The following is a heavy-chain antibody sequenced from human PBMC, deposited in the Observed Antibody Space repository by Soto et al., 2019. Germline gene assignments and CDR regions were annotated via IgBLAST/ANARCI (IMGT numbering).Heavy chain of an antibody. J-gene: IGHJ2*01. V-gene: IGHV3-30-3*01. CDR3: ARVTGVPAAAAHELRNWYFDL. Sequence: QVQMVESGGGVVQPGRSRRLSCAASGFTFSTYTMHWVRQAPGKGLEWVAIILYDGSNKYYAASVKGRFTISRDNSKNTLYLQMNSLRLEDTAVYYCARVTGVPAAAAHELRNWYFDLWGRGTLFTVSS. D-gene: IGHD2-2*01. CDR1: GFTFSTYT. CDR2: ILYDGSNK.